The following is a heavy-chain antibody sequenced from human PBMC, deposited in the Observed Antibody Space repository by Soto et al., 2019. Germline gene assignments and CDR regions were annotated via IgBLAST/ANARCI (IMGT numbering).Heavy chain of an antibody. CDR3: ARDSLAFDI. V-gene: IGHV3-11*01. J-gene: IGHJ3*02. CDR1: GFTFSYYY. Sequence: GGSLRLSCAASGFTFSYYYMSWIRQAPGKGLEWVSYISYSGSTIYYADSVKGRFTISRDNAKNSLYLQMNSLRAEDTAVYYCARDSLAFDIWGQGTMVTVSS. CDR2: ISYSGSTI.